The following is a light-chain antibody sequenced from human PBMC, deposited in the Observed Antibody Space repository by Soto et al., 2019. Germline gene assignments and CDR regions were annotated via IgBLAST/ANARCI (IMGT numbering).Light chain of an antibody. CDR2: EAT. Sequence: QSALTQPASVSGSPGQSITISCTGTDNDVAVYNFVSWYQHHPGKAPRLLIFEATKRASGVSGRFSGSKSGTTASLTISGLQAEDGADYYCSSYAGVFFYVFGTGTKLTVL. J-gene: IGLJ1*01. CDR3: SSYAGVFFYV. CDR1: DNDVAVYNF. V-gene: IGLV2-23*01.